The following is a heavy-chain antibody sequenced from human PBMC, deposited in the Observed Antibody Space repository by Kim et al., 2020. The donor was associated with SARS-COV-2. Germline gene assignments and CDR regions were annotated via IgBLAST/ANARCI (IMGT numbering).Heavy chain of an antibody. D-gene: IGHD6-19*01. CDR3: ARGGSGWSLDC. CDR2: N. V-gene: IGHV6-1*01. J-gene: IGHJ4*02. Sequence: NDYVLSVKSRITINLDTSRNQFSLQLSSVTPEDPAVYYCARGGSGWSLDCWGQGTLVTVSS.